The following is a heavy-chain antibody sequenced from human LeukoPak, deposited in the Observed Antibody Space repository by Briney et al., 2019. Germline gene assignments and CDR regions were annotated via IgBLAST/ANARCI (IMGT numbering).Heavy chain of an antibody. D-gene: IGHD3-22*01. J-gene: IGHJ4*02. CDR1: GFTLRNYA. CDR3: AKLRDYFDSSGNFDH. Sequence: PGGSLRLSCAASGFTLRNYAMSWVRQAPGKGLEWVSAISGHGESTYNADSVKGRFTISRDNPKNTVYLQMNSLRVEDTAVYYCAKLRDYFDSSGNFDHWGQGTLVTASS. CDR2: ISGHGEST. V-gene: IGHV3-23*01.